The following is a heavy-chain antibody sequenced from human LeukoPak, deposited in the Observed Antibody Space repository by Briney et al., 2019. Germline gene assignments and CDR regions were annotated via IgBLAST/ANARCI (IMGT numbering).Heavy chain of an antibody. CDR2: IYTSGST. Sequence: SETLSLTCTVSGGSISSYYWSWIRQPAGKGLEWIGRIYTSGSTNYNPSLKSRVTMSVDTSKNQFSLKLSSVTAADTAVYYCARELVGYDSSGYFRVTRAFDIWGQGTMVTVSS. D-gene: IGHD3-22*01. J-gene: IGHJ3*02. CDR1: GGSISSYY. V-gene: IGHV4-4*07. CDR3: ARELVGYDSSGYFRVTRAFDI.